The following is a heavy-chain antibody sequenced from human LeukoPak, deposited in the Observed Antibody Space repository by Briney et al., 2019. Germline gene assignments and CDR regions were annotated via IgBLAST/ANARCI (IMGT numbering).Heavy chain of an antibody. V-gene: IGHV4-39*07. CDR2: IYYSGST. Sequence: SETLSLTCTVSGGSISSSSYYWGWIRQPPGKGLGWIGSIYYSGSTYYNPSLKSRVTISVDTSKNQFSLKLSSVTAADTAVYYCARVKLLVDIVATIFPDAFDIWGQGTMVTVSS. CDR3: ARVKLLVDIVATIFPDAFDI. CDR1: GGSISSSSYY. D-gene: IGHD5-12*01. J-gene: IGHJ3*02.